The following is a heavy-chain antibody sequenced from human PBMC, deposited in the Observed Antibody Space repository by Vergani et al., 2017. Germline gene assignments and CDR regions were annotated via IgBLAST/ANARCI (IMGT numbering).Heavy chain of an antibody. CDR1: GFTFSSHA. J-gene: IGHJ3*02. Sequence: EVQLLQSEGAVVQPGGSLRLSCVASGFTFSSHAMSWVRQGHGQGLEWVSSIKNTGDSTHYADSVKGRFTISRDISKNTLLLHMNSLRPEDTAVYYCARVGRSEVAGTFGAFDIWGQGTMVTVSS. CDR2: IKNTGDST. D-gene: IGHD6-19*01. V-gene: IGHV3-23*01. CDR3: ARVGRSEVAGTFGAFDI.